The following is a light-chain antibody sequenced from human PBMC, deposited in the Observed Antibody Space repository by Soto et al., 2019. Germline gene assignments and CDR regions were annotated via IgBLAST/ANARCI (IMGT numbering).Light chain of an antibody. J-gene: IGKJ1*01. CDR2: GAS. V-gene: IGKV3-15*01. CDR1: QGGKRN. Sequence: MKESSANLVVVPGGKSNPSRRGKQGGKRNLGWYQQKPGQAPRPLIYGASTRATGIPARFSGSGSGTEFTLTISSLQSEDFAVYYCQQYNNWPPWTFGQGTKVEIK. CDR3: QQYNNWPPWT.